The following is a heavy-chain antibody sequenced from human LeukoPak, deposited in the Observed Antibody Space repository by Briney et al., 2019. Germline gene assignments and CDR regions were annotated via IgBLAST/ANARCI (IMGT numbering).Heavy chain of an antibody. CDR2: ISAYNGNT. Sequence: ASVKVSCKASSYTFTNYAFTWVRQAPGQGLEWMGWISAYNGNTNYAQKLQGRVTMTTDTSTSTAYMELSSLRSEDTAVYYCARDDSYGSGCYYFDYWGQGTLVTVSS. J-gene: IGHJ4*02. D-gene: IGHD3-10*01. CDR3: ARDDSYGSGCYYFDY. V-gene: IGHV1-18*01. CDR1: SYTFTNYA.